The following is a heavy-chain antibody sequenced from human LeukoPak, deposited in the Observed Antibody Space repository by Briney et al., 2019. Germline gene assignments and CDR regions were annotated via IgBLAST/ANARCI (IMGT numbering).Heavy chain of an antibody. CDR2: ISSSSSYI. D-gene: IGHD5-24*01. Sequence: TGGSLRLSCAASGFTFSSYSMNWVRQAPGKGLEWVSSISSSSSYIYYADSVKGRFTISRDNAKNSLYLQMNSLRAEDTALYYCAKDWGRWLQGGDAFDIWGQGTMVTVSS. V-gene: IGHV3-21*04. CDR3: AKDWGRWLQGGDAFDI. J-gene: IGHJ3*02. CDR1: GFTFSSYS.